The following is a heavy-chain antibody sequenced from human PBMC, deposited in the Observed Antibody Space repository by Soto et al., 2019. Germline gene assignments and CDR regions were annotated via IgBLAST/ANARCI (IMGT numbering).Heavy chain of an antibody. Sequence: PSETLSLTCTVSGGSISSSSYYGGWIRQPPGKGLEWIGSIYYSGSTYYNPSLKSRVTISVDTPKNQFSLKLSSVTAADTAVYYCARQGSIVLVASAFDIWGQGTMVTVSS. D-gene: IGHD2-2*01. J-gene: IGHJ3*02. CDR3: ARQGSIVLVASAFDI. CDR2: IYYSGST. V-gene: IGHV4-39*01. CDR1: GGSISSSSYY.